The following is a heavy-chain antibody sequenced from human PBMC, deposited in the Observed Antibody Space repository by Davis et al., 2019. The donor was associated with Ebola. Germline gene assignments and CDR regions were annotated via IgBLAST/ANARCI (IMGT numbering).Heavy chain of an antibody. V-gene: IGHV3-23*01. CDR1: GFTFSSYA. CDR3: ARGIARYYYYGMDV. CDR2: ISSSGTTT. Sequence: GESLKISCAASGFTFSSYAMTWVRQAPGKGLEWVSGISSSGTTTYYVDSVKGRFTISRDNSKNTLYLQMNSLRAEDTAVYYCARGIARYYYYGMDVWGQGTTVTVSS. J-gene: IGHJ6*02. D-gene: IGHD2-15*01.